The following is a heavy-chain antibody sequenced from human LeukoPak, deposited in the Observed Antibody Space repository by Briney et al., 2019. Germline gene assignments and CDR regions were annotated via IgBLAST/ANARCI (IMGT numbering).Heavy chain of an antibody. CDR1: GGSIRSYY. CDR2: LDYSGST. Sequence: SETLSLTCTVSGGSIRSYYWSWIRQPPGKGLEWIGYLDYSGSTNCNPSLKSRVTISVDTSKNQFSLKLSSVTAAGAAVYYCAGVGDTTMASWGQGTLVTVSS. J-gene: IGHJ5*02. V-gene: IGHV4-59*01. CDR3: AGVGDTTMAS. D-gene: IGHD5-18*01.